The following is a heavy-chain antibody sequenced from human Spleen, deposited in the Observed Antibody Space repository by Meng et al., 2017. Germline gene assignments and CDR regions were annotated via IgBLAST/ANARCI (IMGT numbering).Heavy chain of an antibody. V-gene: IGHV1-46*01. CDR2: INPSAGST. Sequence: GESLKISCKASGYSFTNYWIGWVRQAPGQGLEWMGLINPSAGSTSYAQRFQGRVTVTRDTSTSTVYMELSSLRSEDTAVYYCAKNYRIEVVGKTNYYFGMDVWGQGTTVTVSS. CDR1: GYSFTNYW. D-gene: IGHD6-13*01. J-gene: IGHJ6*02. CDR3: AKNYRIEVVGKTNYYFGMDV.